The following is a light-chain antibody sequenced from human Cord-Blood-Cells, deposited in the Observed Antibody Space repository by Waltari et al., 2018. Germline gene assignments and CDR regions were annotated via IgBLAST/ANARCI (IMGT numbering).Light chain of an antibody. CDR2: DAS. J-gene: IGKJ3*01. CDR3: QQYDNLPLT. CDR1: QDISNY. Sequence: DIQMTQSPSSLSASVGDRVTITCQASQDISNYLNWYQQKPRKAPKLLIYDASNLETGVPSRFSGSGSGTDFTFTISSLQPEDIATYYCQQYDNLPLTFGPGTKVDIK. V-gene: IGKV1-33*01.